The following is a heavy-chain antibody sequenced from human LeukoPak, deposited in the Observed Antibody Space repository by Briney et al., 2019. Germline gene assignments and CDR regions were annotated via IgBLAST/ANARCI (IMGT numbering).Heavy chain of an antibody. CDR3: ARDLKDGYNYGYYYGMDV. V-gene: IGHV3-33*01. Sequence: PGGSLRLSCAASRFIFSSYGIHWVRQAPGKGLEWVAVIWYDRSNKYYADSVKGRFTISRDNPKNTLYLQMNSLRADDTAVYYCARDLKDGYNYGYYYGMDVWGQGTTVIVSS. J-gene: IGHJ6*02. D-gene: IGHD5-24*01. CDR2: IWYDRSNK. CDR1: RFIFSSYG.